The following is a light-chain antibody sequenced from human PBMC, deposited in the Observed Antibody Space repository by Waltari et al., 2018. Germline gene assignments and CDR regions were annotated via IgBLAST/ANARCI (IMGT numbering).Light chain of an antibody. V-gene: IGKV1-17*01. CDR2: AAT. CDR1: QGISSY. J-gene: IGKJ4*01. CDR3: LQHNSYPLT. Sequence: DIQMTQSPSSLSASVVDTVTIPCRASQGISSYLNWFQQKPGKAPKLLIYAATTLQSGVPSRFSGSGSGTEFTLTISSLQPEDFATYYCLQHNSYPLTFGGGTKVEIK.